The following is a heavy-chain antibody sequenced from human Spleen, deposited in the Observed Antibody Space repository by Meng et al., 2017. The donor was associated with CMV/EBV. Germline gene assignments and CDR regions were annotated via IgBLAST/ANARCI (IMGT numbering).Heavy chain of an antibody. CDR2: IRYDGSNK. CDR3: AKDRSAEYYYYGMDV. J-gene: IGHJ6*02. V-gene: IGHV3-30*02. D-gene: IGHD6-13*01. Sequence: SCKASGYTFTGYYMHWVRQAPGKGLEWVAFIRYDGSNKYYADSVKGRFTISRDNSKNTLYLQMNSLRAEDTAVYYCAKDRSAEYYYYGMDVWGQGTTVTVSS. CDR1: GYTFTGYY.